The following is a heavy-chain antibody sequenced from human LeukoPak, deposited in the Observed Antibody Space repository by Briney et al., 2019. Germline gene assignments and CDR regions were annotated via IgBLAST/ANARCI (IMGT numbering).Heavy chain of an antibody. CDR2: IKQDGSEK. D-gene: IGHD6-13*01. V-gene: IGHV3-7*01. J-gene: IGHJ3*02. CDR1: GFTFSNYW. CDR3: ASLNIAAADTVAFDI. Sequence: AGGSLRLSCAASGFTFSNYWMTWVRQAPGKGLEWVANIKQDGSEKYYVDSVKGRFTISRDNAKNSLYLQMNSLRAEDTAVYYCASLNIAAADTVAFDIWGQGTMVTVSS.